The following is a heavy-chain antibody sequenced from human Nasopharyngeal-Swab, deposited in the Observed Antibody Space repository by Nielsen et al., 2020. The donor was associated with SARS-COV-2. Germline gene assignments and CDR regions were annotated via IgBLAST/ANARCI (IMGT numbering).Heavy chain of an antibody. Sequence: GGSLRLSCAASGFTFSSYWMSWVRQAPGKGLEWVANIKQDGSEKYYVDSVKGRFTISRDNTKNSLSLQLNSLRAEDTAVYYCARVAYSSGVDYWGQGTLVTVSS. CDR1: GFTFSSYW. V-gene: IGHV3-7*01. J-gene: IGHJ4*02. CDR2: IKQDGSEK. D-gene: IGHD3-22*01. CDR3: ARVAYSSGVDY.